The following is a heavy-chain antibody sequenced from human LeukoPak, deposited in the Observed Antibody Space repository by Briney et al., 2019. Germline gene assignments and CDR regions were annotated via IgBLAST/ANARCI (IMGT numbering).Heavy chain of an antibody. CDR2: IRYDGNEK. V-gene: IGHV3-30*02. Sequence: GGSLRLSRAASGFTFSSYWMHWVRQAPGKGLEWVAFIRYDGNEKYYGDSVKGRFTISRDNSKNTLYLQMNSLRAEDTAVYYCAKVIAVAGRPDDAFDIWGQGTMVTVSS. D-gene: IGHD6-19*01. J-gene: IGHJ3*02. CDR1: GFTFSSYW. CDR3: AKVIAVAGRPDDAFDI.